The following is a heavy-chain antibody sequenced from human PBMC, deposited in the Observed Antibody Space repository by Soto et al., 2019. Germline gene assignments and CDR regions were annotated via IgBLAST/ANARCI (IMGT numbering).Heavy chain of an antibody. V-gene: IGHV1-18*01. CDR2: ISGYNGNT. J-gene: IGHJ4*02. CDR1: DYTFRSYG. Sequence: QVQLVQSGPEVKKPGASVKVSCKATDYTFRSYGVTWVRQAPGQGLEWMGWISGYNGNTEYAQKLQGRVTMTTDTSTSTVYMELRSLGSADTAVYYCARDRGVVTSGSAYYFDYWGQGTLVTVSS. CDR3: ARDRGVVTSGSAYYFDY. D-gene: IGHD2-2*01.